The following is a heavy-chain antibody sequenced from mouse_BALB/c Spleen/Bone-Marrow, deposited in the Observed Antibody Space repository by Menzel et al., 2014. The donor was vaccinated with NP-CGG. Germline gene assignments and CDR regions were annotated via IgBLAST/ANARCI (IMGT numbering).Heavy chain of an antibody. CDR2: IYPSTGYT. Sequence: GQLQQSGAELAKPGASVKMSCKASGYTFTSYRMHWVKQRAGQGLEWIGYIYPSTGYTDYNQKFKDKVTLTADKSSSTPYMQLSSVTSEDSAVYYCARDGYAYWGQGTLVTVSA. CDR1: GYTFTSYR. D-gene: IGHD2-3*01. V-gene: IGHV1-4*01. CDR3: ARDGYAY. J-gene: IGHJ3*01.